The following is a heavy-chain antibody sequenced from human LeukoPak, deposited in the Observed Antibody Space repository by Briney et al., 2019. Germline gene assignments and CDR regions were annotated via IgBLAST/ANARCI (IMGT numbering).Heavy chain of an antibody. CDR3: ARRDPTYYYGSGSYYRAIAFDI. CDR2: IYYSGST. D-gene: IGHD3-10*01. CDR1: GGSISSYY. J-gene: IGHJ3*02. V-gene: IGHV4-59*08. Sequence: PSETLSLTCTVSGGSISSYYWSWIRQPPGKGLEWIGYIYYSGSTNYNPSLKSRVTISVDTSKNQFSLKLSSVTAADTAVYYCARRDPTYYYGSGSYYRAIAFDIWGQGTMVTVSS.